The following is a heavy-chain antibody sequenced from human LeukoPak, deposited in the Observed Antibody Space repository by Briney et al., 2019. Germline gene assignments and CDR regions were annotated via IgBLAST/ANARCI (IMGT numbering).Heavy chain of an antibody. D-gene: IGHD5-18*01. CDR3: ARRNTAMVAGLDY. V-gene: IGHV1-8*01. CDR2: MNPNSGNT. CDR1: GYTFTTYD. Sequence: ASVKISCKASGYTFTTYDINWVRQATGHRLEWIGWMNPNSGNTPYAQKFQGGVTMTRNTSISTAFMELSGLRSEDTAVYFCARRNTAMVAGLDYWGQGSLVTVSS. J-gene: IGHJ4*02.